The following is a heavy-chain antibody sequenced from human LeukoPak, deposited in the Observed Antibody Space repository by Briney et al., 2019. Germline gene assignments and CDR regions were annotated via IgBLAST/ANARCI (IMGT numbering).Heavy chain of an antibody. CDR1: GFTFSSYW. CDR3: ARESGGYYYYYYMDV. J-gene: IGHJ6*03. V-gene: IGHV3-7*01. Sequence: PGGSLRLSCAASGFTFSSYWMSWVRQAPGKGLEWVANIKQDGSEKYYVDSVKGRFTISRDNAKNSLYLQMNSLRAEDTAVYYRARESGGYYYYYYMDVWGKGTTVTVSS. CDR2: IKQDGSEK.